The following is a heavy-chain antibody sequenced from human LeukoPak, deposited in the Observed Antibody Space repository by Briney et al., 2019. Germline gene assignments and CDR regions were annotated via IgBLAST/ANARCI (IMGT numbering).Heavy chain of an antibody. CDR1: GYSFTDKY. V-gene: IGHV1-2*02. CDR3: ARALYSGNQRNWFDP. CDR2: INPNSGGT. Sequence: GASVKVSCKASGYSFTDKYMHWVRQAPGQGLEWMGWINPNSGGTNYAQKFQGRVTMTTDTSMSTAYMELSRLTSDDTAVYYCARALYSGNQRNWFDPWGQGTLVTVSS. J-gene: IGHJ5*02. D-gene: IGHD6-13*01.